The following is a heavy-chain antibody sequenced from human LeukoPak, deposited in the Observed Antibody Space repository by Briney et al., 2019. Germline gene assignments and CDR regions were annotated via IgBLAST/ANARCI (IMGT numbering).Heavy chain of an antibody. CDR2: ISSSSSYI. Sequence: GGSLRLSCAASGFTFSSYSMNWVRQAPGKGLEWVSSISSSSSYIYYADSVKGRFTISGDNAKNSLYLQMNSLRAEDTAVYYCARGVDSSGYSLRGQGTLVTVSS. V-gene: IGHV3-21*01. J-gene: IGHJ4*02. D-gene: IGHD3-22*01. CDR1: GFTFSSYS. CDR3: ARGVDSSGYSL.